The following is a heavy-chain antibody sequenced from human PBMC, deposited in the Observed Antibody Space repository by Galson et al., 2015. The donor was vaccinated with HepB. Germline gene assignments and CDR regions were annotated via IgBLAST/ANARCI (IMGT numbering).Heavy chain of an antibody. D-gene: IGHD4-17*01. V-gene: IGHV3-21*01. CDR2: ISSSSSYI. CDR1: GFTFSSYS. Sequence: SLRLSCAASGFTFSSYSMNWVRQAPGKGLEWVSYISSSSSYIYYADSVKGRFTISRDNAKNSLYLQMNSLRAEDTAVYYCARDRDYGDDYVGPGGAFDIWGQGTMVIVSS. J-gene: IGHJ3*02. CDR3: ARDRDYGDDYVGPGGAFDI.